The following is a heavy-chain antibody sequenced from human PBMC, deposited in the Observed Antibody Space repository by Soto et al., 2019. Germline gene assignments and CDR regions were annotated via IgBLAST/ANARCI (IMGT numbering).Heavy chain of an antibody. CDR2: ISGSGGST. J-gene: IGHJ4*02. CDR1: GFTFSSYA. D-gene: IGHD6-13*01. Sequence: GGSLRLSCAASGFTFSSYAMSWVRQAPGKGLEWVSAISGSGGSTYYADSVKGRFTISRDNSKNTLYLQMNSLRAEDTAVYYCAKDRWRSSSWYDRAFYYFDYWGQGTLVTVSS. V-gene: IGHV3-23*01. CDR3: AKDRWRSSSWYDRAFYYFDY.